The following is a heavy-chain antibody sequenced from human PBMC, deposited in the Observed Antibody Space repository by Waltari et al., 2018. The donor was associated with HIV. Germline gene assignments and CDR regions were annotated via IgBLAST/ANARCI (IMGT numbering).Heavy chain of an antibody. CDR2: IIPMFGTT. CDR3: ARGGYRGNIVTSG. D-gene: IGHD5-12*01. Sequence: QVHLVQSGAEVKKPGSSVRVSCKPSGGAFTSYGITWVRQAPGQGLEWMGAIIPMFGTTKYAQNFQGRVTITTDESRSTVYMELAVLGSEDTAVYFCARGGYRGNIVTSGWGQGTLVTVSS. CDR1: GGAFTSYG. J-gene: IGHJ4*02. V-gene: IGHV1-69*05.